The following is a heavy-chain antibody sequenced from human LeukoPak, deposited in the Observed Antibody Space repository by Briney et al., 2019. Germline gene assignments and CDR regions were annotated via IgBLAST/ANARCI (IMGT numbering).Heavy chain of an antibody. CDR3: ARDQIVSTRLGGMDV. CDR1: GYTFTSYG. D-gene: IGHD2-2*01. J-gene: IGHJ6*02. Sequence: GASVKVSCKASGYTFTSYGISWVRQAPGQGLEWMGWISAYNGNTNYAQKLQGRVTMTTDTSTSTAYMELRSLRSDDTAVYYCARDQIVSTRLGGMDVWGQGTTVTVSS. V-gene: IGHV1-18*01. CDR2: ISAYNGNT.